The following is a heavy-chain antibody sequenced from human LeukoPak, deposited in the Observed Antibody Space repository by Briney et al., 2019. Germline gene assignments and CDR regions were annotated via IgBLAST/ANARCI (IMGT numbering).Heavy chain of an antibody. CDR2: TYYRSQWYN. J-gene: IGHJ4*02. Sequence: SQTLSLTCAIFGDSVYSNSGAWNWIRQSPSRGLEWLGRTYYRSQWYNDYAVSVKGRITINPDTSKNQFSLKLSSVTAADTAVYYCARVATITFTVDYWGQGTLVTVSS. D-gene: IGHD5-12*01. CDR3: ARVATITFTVDY. V-gene: IGHV6-1*01. CDR1: GDSVYSNSGA.